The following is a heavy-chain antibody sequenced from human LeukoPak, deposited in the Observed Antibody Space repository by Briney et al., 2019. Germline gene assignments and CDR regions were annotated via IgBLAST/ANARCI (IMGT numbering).Heavy chain of an antibody. CDR1: GFTFSSYG. V-gene: IGHV3-30*18. J-gene: IGHJ4*02. D-gene: IGHD6-19*01. Sequence: PGGSLRLSCAASGFTFSSYGMHWVRQAPGKGLEWVAVISYDGSNKYYADSVKGRFTFSRDNSKNTLYLQMNSLRSEDTAVYYCAKDRGSAGGWYHFDYWGQGTLVTVSS. CDR2: ISYDGSNK. CDR3: AKDRGSAGGWYHFDY.